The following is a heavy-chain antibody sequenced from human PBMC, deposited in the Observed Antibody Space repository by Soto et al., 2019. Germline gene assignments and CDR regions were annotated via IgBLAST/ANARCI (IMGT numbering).Heavy chain of an antibody. CDR3: ARDHRRLRYFDWLYYYYGMDV. J-gene: IGHJ6*02. CDR2: INPSGGST. D-gene: IGHD3-9*01. V-gene: IGHV1-46*01. Sequence: GASVKVSCKASGYTFTSYYMHWVRQAPGQGLECMGIINPSGGSTSYAQKFQGRVTMTRDTSTSTVYMELSSLRSEDTAVYYCARDHRRLRYFDWLYYYYGMDVWGQGTTVTVSS. CDR1: GYTFTSYY.